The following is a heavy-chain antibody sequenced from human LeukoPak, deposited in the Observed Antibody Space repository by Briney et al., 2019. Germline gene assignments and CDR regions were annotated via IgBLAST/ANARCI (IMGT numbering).Heavy chain of an antibody. CDR3: AKDMGWVVGRPGAFDI. D-gene: IGHD2-15*01. Sequence: PGGSLRLSCAASGFTLSNYAMGWVRQAPGKGLEWVSSISSSGDSTFYADSVKGRFTISRDNAKNSLYLQMNSLRAEDTALYYCAKDMGWVVGRPGAFDIWGQGTMVTVSS. CDR2: ISSSGDST. V-gene: IGHV3-23*01. CDR1: GFTLSNYA. J-gene: IGHJ3*02.